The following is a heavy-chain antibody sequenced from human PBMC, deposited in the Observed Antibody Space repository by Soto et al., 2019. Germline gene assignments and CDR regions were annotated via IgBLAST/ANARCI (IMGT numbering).Heavy chain of an antibody. V-gene: IGHV1-18*01. CDR3: ARDAPPADF. J-gene: IGHJ4*02. Sequence: QVQLVQSGAKVKKPGASVKVSCEASGYTFTSYAISWVRQAPGQGLEWMGWISAYNGNTNYAQKLQGRVTMTTDTSTITAYMEVRSLRSDDTAVYYCARDAPPADFWGQGTLVTVSS. CDR1: GYTFTSYA. CDR2: ISAYNGNT.